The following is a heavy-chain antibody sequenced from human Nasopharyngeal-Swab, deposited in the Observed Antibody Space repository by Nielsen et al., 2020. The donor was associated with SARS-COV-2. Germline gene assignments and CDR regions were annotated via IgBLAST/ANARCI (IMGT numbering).Heavy chain of an antibody. Sequence: WVRQAPGQGLEWMGIINPSGGSTSYAQKFQGRVTMTRDTSTSTVYMELSSLRSEDTAVYYCARARKAIYYYGSGSYYKGGVNWFDPWGQGTLVIVSS. V-gene: IGHV1-46*01. J-gene: IGHJ5*02. D-gene: IGHD3-10*01. CDR3: ARARKAIYYYGSGSYYKGGVNWFDP. CDR2: INPSGGST.